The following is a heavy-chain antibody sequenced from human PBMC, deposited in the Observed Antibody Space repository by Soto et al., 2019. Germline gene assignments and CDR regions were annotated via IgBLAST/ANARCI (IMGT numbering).Heavy chain of an antibody. CDR3: ARGWPGSSPWRGSDNWFDP. D-gene: IGHD6-6*01. CDR1: GGTFSSYA. J-gene: IGHJ5*02. V-gene: IGHV1-69*12. CDR2: IIPIFGTA. Sequence: QVQLVQSGAEVKKPGSSVKVSCKASGGTFSSYAISWVRQAPGQGLEWMGGIIPIFGTANYAQKFQGRVTSSADASTSTAYMERSSLRSEDTAVYYCARGWPGSSPWRGSDNWFDPWGQGTLVTVSS.